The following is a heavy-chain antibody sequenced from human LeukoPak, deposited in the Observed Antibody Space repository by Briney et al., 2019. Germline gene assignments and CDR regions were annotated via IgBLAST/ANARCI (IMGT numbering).Heavy chain of an antibody. V-gene: IGHV3-30*18. D-gene: IGHD2-2*01. CDR1: GFTFSIYG. J-gene: IGHJ4*02. CDR2: ISYDGNNK. Sequence: PGGSLRLSCAASGFTFSIYGMHWVRQAPGQGLDWVAVISYDGNNKYYADSVKGRFTISRDNSKNTLYLQMNSLRAEDTAVYYCAKVGGRWVVPAAHFDYWGQGTLVTVSS. CDR3: AKVGGRWVVPAAHFDY.